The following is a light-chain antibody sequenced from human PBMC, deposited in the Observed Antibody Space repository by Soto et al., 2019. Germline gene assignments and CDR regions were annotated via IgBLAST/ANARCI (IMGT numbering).Light chain of an antibody. CDR3: QSYNDWPFA. Sequence: DIVLTQSPATLSVSPGDTVTLSCRASESLFGFLAWYQQKPGQAPRLLMYGVSTRATVIPARFSGGESATHFTLTISSLQSEDSAFYFCQSYNDWPFASGLGTRLEI. CDR1: ESLFGF. J-gene: IGKJ2*01. V-gene: IGKV3-15*01. CDR2: GVS.